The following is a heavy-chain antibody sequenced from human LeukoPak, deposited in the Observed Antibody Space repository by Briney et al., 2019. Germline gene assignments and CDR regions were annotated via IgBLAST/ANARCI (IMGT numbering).Heavy chain of an antibody. D-gene: IGHD5-12*01. V-gene: IGHV3-21*04. CDR3: AKDRYSGYDDDY. J-gene: IGHJ4*02. CDR1: GFTFSSYS. Sequence: PGGSLRLSCAASGFTFSSYSMNWVRQAPGKGLEWVSSISSSSSYIYYADSVKGRFTISRDNSKNTLYLQMNSLRAEDTAVYYCAKDRYSGYDDDYWGQGTLVTVSS. CDR2: ISSSSSYI.